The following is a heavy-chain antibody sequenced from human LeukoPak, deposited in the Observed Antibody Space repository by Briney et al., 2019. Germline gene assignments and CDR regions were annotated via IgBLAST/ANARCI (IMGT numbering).Heavy chain of an antibody. V-gene: IGHV3-30*04. CDR1: GFTFSSYA. CDR2: ISYDGSNK. J-gene: IGHJ4*02. Sequence: GGSLRLPCAASGFTFSSYAMHWVRQALGKGLEWVAVISYDGSNKYYADSVKGRFTISRDNSKNTLYLQMNSLRVEDTAVYYCARGRPHGNDYWGQGTLVTVSS. D-gene: IGHD4-23*01. CDR3: ARGRPHGNDY.